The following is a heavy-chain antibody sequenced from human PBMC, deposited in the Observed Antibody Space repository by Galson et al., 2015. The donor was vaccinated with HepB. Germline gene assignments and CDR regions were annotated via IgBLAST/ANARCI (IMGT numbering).Heavy chain of an antibody. CDR3: ARVADADYGDHSHFDY. D-gene: IGHD4-17*01. J-gene: IGHJ4*02. CDR2: ISSSTTYT. CDR1: GFSFNNVW. V-gene: IGHV3-11*06. Sequence: SLRLSCAATGFSFNNVWMNWVRQAPGKGLEWLSYISSSTTYTNYADSVKGRFTISRDNAKNSLFLQINSLRAEDTAVYYCARVADADYGDHSHFDYWGQGTLVTVSS.